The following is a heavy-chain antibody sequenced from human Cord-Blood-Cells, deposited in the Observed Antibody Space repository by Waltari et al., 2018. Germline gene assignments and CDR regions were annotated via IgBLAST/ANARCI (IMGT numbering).Heavy chain of an antibody. V-gene: IGHV4-34*01. CDR3: ARLYYFDY. CDR2: INHSGST. J-gene: IGHJ4*02. CDR1: GGSFSGYY. Sequence: QVQLQQWGAGLLKPSETLSLTCAVHGGSFSGYYWSWIRQPPGKGLEWIGEINHSGSTNYNPSLKSRVTISVDTSKNQFSLKLSSVTAADTAVYYCARLYYFDYWGQGTLVTVSS.